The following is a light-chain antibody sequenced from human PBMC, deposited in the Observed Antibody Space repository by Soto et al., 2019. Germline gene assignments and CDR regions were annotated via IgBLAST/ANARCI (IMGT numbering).Light chain of an antibody. CDR2: AAS. V-gene: IGKV1-27*01. Sequence: DFQMTQSPSSLSASVGDRVTITCRASQGINNHLAWFQQKPGKVPKVLIYAASTLQAVVPSRFSGSGSGTDFTLTISRLQPEDVSTYYCQNYNSAPPAGTFGGRTKVEIK. CDR1: QGINNH. CDR3: QNYNSAPPAGT. J-gene: IGKJ4*01.